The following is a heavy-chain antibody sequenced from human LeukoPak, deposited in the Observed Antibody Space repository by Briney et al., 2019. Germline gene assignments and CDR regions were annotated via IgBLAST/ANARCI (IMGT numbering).Heavy chain of an antibody. V-gene: IGHV3-7*01. D-gene: IGHD2-15*01. CDR1: GFSFSSYW. Sequence: GGSLRLSCAASGFSFSSYWMSWVRQAPGKGLEWVANIKQDGSEKYYVDSMKGRFTISRDNAKNSLYLQISSLRAEDTAVYYCARVSCTGGSCNFFFDYWGQGTLVTVSS. CDR3: ARVSCTGGSCNFFFDY. CDR2: IKQDGSEK. J-gene: IGHJ4*02.